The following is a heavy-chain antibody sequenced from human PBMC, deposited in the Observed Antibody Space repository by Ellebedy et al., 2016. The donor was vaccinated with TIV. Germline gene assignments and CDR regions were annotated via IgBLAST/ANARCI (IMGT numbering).Heavy chain of an antibody. D-gene: IGHD3-9*01. CDR2: IDPGGSYS. J-gene: IGHJ5*02. Sequence: ASVKVSCKASGYIFTTYFITWVRQMPGKGLEWMGRIDPGGSYSIYSPSFQGHATISADKSISTAYLQWTSLQASDTAINYCARGDIVAGGGRNWFDPWGQGTLVTVSS. CDR3: ARGDIVAGGGRNWFDP. V-gene: IGHV5-10-1*01. CDR1: GYIFTTYF.